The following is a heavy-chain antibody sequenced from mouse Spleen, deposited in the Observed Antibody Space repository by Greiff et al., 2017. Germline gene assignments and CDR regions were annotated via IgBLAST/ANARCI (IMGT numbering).Heavy chain of an antibody. D-gene: IGHD2-3*01. Sequence: QVQLKQSGPGLVAPSQSLSITCTVSGFSLTSYGVHWVRQPPGKGLEWLGVIWAGGSTNYNSALMSRLSISKDNSKSQVFLKMNSLQTDDTAMYYCARDQDGRGAWFAYWGQGTLVTVSA. J-gene: IGHJ3*01. V-gene: IGHV2-9*02. CDR2: IWAGGST. CDR1: GFSLTSYG. CDR3: ARDQDGRGAWFAY.